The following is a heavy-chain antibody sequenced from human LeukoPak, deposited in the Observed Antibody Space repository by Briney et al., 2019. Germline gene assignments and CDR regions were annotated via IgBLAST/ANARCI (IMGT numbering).Heavy chain of an antibody. CDR1: GFTLSGFA. V-gene: IGHV3-23*01. J-gene: IGHJ4*02. Sequence: GGSLRLSCAASGFTLSGFAMSWFRQAPGKGREWAPAIGGSGGSTYHADSVKGRFTISRDNSKNTLYLQMNSLRAEDTAVYYCARHLYDILTGYYQPFDYWGQGTLVTVSS. D-gene: IGHD3-9*01. CDR2: IGGSGGST. CDR3: ARHLYDILTGYYQPFDY.